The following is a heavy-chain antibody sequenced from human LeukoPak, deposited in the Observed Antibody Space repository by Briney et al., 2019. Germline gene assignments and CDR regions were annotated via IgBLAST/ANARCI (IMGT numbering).Heavy chain of an antibody. CDR3: ARVTTVTTSFDY. Sequence: PGGSLRLSCAASGFTFSSYAMHWVRQAPGKGLEWVAVISYDGSNKYYADSVKGRFTISRDNSKNTLYLQMNSLRAEDTVVYYCARVTTVTTSFDYWGQGTLVTVSS. J-gene: IGHJ4*02. CDR1: GFTFSSYA. CDR2: ISYDGSNK. D-gene: IGHD4-17*01. V-gene: IGHV3-30*04.